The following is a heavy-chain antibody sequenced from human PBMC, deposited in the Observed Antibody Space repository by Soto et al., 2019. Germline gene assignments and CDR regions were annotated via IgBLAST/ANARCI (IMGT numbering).Heavy chain of an antibody. CDR2: IKQDGSEK. CDR3: ARDHLVIRRQPNSIAAAGTLVY. Sequence: EVQLVESGGGLVQPGGSLRLSCAASGFTFSSYWMTWVRQAPGKGLEWVANIKQDGSEKFYVDSVKGRFTISRDNAKNSRYLQMNSLRAEDTAVYYCARDHLVIRRQPNSIAAAGTLVYWGQGTLVTVSS. D-gene: IGHD6-13*01. CDR1: GFTFSSYW. V-gene: IGHV3-7*01. J-gene: IGHJ4*02.